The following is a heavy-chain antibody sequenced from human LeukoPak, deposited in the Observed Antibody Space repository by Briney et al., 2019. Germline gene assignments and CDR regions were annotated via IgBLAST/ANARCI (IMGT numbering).Heavy chain of an antibody. D-gene: IGHD4/OR15-4a*01. CDR3: ARDNLPAGAPGYYMDV. V-gene: IGHV4-4*07. J-gene: IGHJ6*03. CDR2: IYTSGST. CDR1: GGSISSYY. Sequence: SETLSLTCTVSGGSISSYYWSWIRQPAGKGLEWIGRIYTSGSTNYNPSLKSRVTMSVDTSKNQFSLKLSSVTAADTAVYYCARDNLPAGAPGYYMDVWGKGTTVTVSS.